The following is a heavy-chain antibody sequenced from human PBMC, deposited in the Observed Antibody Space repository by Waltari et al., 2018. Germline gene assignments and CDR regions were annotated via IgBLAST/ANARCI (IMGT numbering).Heavy chain of an antibody. CDR1: GGSGSAYS. D-gene: IGHD6-13*01. V-gene: IGHV4-34*01. Sequence: QDQLQQRGPGLVKPSETLSPICAACGGSGSAYSGSWMRWPPRDGLEWIGEINHSGSNNYNPTLKSRVTISVDTSKIQFSLKLSSVTAADTGVYYCARISSWARGVDYWGQGTLVTVSS. CDR3: ARISSWARGVDY. CDR2: INHSGSN. J-gene: IGHJ4*02.